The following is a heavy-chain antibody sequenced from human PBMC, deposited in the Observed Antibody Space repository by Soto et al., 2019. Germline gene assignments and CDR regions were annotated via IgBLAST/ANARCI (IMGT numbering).Heavy chain of an antibody. Sequence: EVQLLESGGGLVQPGGSRRLSCAASGFTFSSYAMGWVRQAPGKGLEWVSAISGSDASTYYADSVKGRFTNSRDNSKNTLYLQMNSLRAEDTAVYYCMLQTLWCWGQGTLVTVSS. D-gene: IGHD2-21*01. CDR1: GFTFSSYA. CDR2: ISGSDAST. V-gene: IGHV3-23*01. J-gene: IGHJ4*02. CDR3: MLQTLWC.